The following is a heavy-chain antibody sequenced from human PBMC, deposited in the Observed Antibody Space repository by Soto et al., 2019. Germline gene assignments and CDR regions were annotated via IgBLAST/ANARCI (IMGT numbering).Heavy chain of an antibody. J-gene: IGHJ4*02. V-gene: IGHV3-33*01. Sequence: GGSLRLSCAASGFTFSSYGMHWVRQAPGKGLEWVAIIWYDGSNKYYADSVKGRFTISRDNSKNTLYLQMNSLRAEDTAVYYCARETSLDSDWHQTNDYWGQGTLVTVSS. CDR3: ARETSLDSDWHQTNDY. CDR2: IWYDGSNK. CDR1: GFTFSSYG. D-gene: IGHD6-19*01.